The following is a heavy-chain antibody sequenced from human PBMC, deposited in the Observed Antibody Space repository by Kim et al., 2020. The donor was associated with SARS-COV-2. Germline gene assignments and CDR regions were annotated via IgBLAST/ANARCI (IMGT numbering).Heavy chain of an antibody. Sequence: SETLSLTCTVSGGSISSYYWSWIRQPPGKGLEWIGYIYYSGSTNYNPSLKSRVTISVDTSKNQFSLKLSSVTAADTAVYYCARDVAADWFDPWGQGTLVT. CDR3: ARDVAADWFDP. J-gene: IGHJ5*02. CDR1: GGSISSYY. CDR2: IYYSGST. V-gene: IGHV4-59*13.